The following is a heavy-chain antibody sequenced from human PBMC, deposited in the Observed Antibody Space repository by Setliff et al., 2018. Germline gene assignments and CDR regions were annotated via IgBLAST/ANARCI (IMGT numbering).Heavy chain of an antibody. CDR2: IDLYNAGT. V-gene: IGHV1-18*01. CDR3: AMSSWPGRPNDFDL. CDR1: GSPFNTYD. D-gene: IGHD6-6*01. Sequence: PRPPVKVSCKASGSPFNTYDINWVRQAPGQGLEWLGRIDLYNAGTTYAEKMETKVTMTVDTSSNIGYMELRSLTSDDTGIYFCAMSSWPGRPNDFDLWGQGTEVTVSS. J-gene: IGHJ3*01.